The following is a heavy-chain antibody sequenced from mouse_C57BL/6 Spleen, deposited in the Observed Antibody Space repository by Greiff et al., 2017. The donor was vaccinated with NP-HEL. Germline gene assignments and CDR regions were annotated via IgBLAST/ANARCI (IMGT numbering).Heavy chain of an antibody. J-gene: IGHJ4*01. V-gene: IGHV5-17*01. CDR1: GFTFSDYG. Sequence: EVNLVESGGGLVKPGGSLKLSCAASGFTFSDYGMHWVRQAPEKGLEWVAYISSGSSTIYYADTVKGRFTISRDNAKNTLVLQMTSLRSEDTAMYYCAREVWTPTGLYAMDYWGQGTSVTVSS. CDR3: AREVWTPTGLYAMDY. CDR2: ISSGSSTI. D-gene: IGHD2-10*02.